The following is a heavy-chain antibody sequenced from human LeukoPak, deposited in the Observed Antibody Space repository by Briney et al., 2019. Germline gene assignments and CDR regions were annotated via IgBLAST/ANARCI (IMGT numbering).Heavy chain of an antibody. Sequence: SETLSLTCTVSGGSINSYYWSWIRQPPGKGLEWIGYIYYSGSTNYNPSLKSRVTISVDTSKNQFSLKLSSVTAADTAVYYCARQGYYDSSGWTFDIWGQGTMVTVSS. D-gene: IGHD3-22*01. CDR2: IYYSGST. CDR1: GGSINSYY. CDR3: ARQGYYDSSGWTFDI. J-gene: IGHJ3*02. V-gene: IGHV4-59*08.